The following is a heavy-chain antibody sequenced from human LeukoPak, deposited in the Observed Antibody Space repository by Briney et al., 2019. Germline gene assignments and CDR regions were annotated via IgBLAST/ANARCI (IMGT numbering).Heavy chain of an antibody. J-gene: IGHJ4*02. Sequence: ASVKVSCKASGGTFSSYAISWVRQAPGQGLEWMGGIIPIFGTANYAQKFQGRVAITADESTSTAYMELSSLRSEDTAVYYCARGGTMIVFDYWGQGTLVTVSS. D-gene: IGHD3-22*01. CDR3: ARGGTMIVFDY. V-gene: IGHV1-69*13. CDR1: GGTFSSYA. CDR2: IIPIFGTA.